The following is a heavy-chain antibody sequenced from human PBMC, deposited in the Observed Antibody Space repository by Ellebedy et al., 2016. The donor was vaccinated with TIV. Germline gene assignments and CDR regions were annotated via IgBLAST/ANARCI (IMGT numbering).Heavy chain of an antibody. Sequence: GESLKISXAASGFTFSNYAMSWVRQAPGKGLEWVSTISGGGGSTYYADSVKGRLTIPRDNSKNTLYLQMNSLRAEDTATYYCATTKRRYASGWFYWGQGTLVTVSS. CDR2: ISGGGGST. D-gene: IGHD6-19*01. V-gene: IGHV3-23*01. J-gene: IGHJ4*02. CDR1: GFTFSNYA. CDR3: ATTKRRYASGWFY.